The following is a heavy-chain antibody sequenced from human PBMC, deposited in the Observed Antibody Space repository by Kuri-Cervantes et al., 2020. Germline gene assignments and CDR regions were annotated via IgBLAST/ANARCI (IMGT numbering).Heavy chain of an antibody. J-gene: IGHJ4*02. CDR1: GFSFSNYA. Sequence: GESLKISCAASGFSFSNYAMSWVRQAPGKGLEWVSGITGRGDDTYSANSVKGRFTISRDNSKNTLYLQMNSLRAEDTAVYYCARDHSSGCLDYWGQGTLVTVSS. CDR3: ARDHSSGCLDY. V-gene: IGHV3-23*01. D-gene: IGHD6-19*01. CDR2: ITGRGDDT.